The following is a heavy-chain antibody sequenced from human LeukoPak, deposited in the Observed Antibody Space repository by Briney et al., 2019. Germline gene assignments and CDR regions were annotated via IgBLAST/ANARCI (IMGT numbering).Heavy chain of an antibody. V-gene: IGHV3-30*03. Sequence: PGGSQRLSCAASGFIFRIYGMLGARRAPGKGRGGVADISYDGSNKYYADSVKGRFTIFRDNPKNTLYLQMNSLRAEDTAVYYCARVPSIAAAGSYYYGMDVWGQGTTVTVSS. CDR1: GFIFRIYG. D-gene: IGHD6-13*01. J-gene: IGHJ6*02. CDR3: ARVPSIAAAGSYYYGMDV. CDR2: ISYDGSNK.